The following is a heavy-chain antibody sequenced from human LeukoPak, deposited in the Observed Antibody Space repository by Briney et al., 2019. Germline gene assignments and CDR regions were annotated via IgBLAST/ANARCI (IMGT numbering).Heavy chain of an antibody. Sequence: SGGSLRLSCAASGFTFSNYPMSWVRQAPGKGLEWVSAVNGDTTFYADSAKGRFTISRDNSKNTLYLQMNSLRAEDTAVYYCAKEAHDSSGYTADYWGQGTLVTVSS. CDR3: AKEAHDSSGYTADY. V-gene: IGHV3-23*01. CDR2: VNGDTT. D-gene: IGHD3-22*01. J-gene: IGHJ4*01. CDR1: GFTFSNYP.